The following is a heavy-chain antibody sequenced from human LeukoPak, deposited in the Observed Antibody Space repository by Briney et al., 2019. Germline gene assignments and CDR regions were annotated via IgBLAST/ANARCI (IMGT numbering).Heavy chain of an antibody. CDR2: INPNSGGT. V-gene: IGHV1-2*06. J-gene: IGHJ4*02. D-gene: IGHD5-24*01. Sequence: ASVKVSCKASGYTFTGYYMHWVRQAPGQGLEWMGRINPNSGGTNYAQKFQGRVTMTRDTSISTAYMELSRLRSDDTAVYYCAREGRAKMATISLRRYFDYWGREPWSPSPQ. CDR3: AREGRAKMATISLRRYFDY. CDR1: GYTFTGYY.